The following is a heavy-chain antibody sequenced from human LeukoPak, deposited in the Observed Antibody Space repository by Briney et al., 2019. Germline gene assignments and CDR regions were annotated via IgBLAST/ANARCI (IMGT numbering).Heavy chain of an antibody. CDR3: ARTYYYDSSGYYLAWFDP. CDR1: GGTFSSYA. D-gene: IGHD3-22*01. V-gene: IGHV1-69*01. J-gene: IGHJ5*02. Sequence: SVKVSCKASGGTFSSYAISWVRQAPGQGLEWMGGIIPIFGSANYAQKFQGRVTITADESTSTAYMELSSLRSEDTAVYYCARTYYYDSSGYYLAWFDPWGQGTLVTVSS. CDR2: IIPIFGSA.